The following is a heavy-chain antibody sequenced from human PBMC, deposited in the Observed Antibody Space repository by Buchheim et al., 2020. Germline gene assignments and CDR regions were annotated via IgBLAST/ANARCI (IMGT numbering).Heavy chain of an antibody. CDR3: ARDDPKWEVPLDY. J-gene: IGHJ4*02. CDR2: ISNDGTT. D-gene: IGHD1-26*01. Sequence: EVQLVESGGGLVQPGGSLRLSCEASGFTFSSYWMHWVRQAPGKGLVWVSHISNDGTTSYADSVKGRFTISRDNAKNPLFLQMNSLRAEDTAVYYCARDDPKWEVPLDYWGQGAL. CDR1: GFTFSSYW. V-gene: IGHV3-74*01.